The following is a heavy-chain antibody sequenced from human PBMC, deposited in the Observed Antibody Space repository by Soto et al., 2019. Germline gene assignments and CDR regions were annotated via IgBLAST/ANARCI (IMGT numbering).Heavy chain of an antibody. CDR2: IYYSGST. V-gene: IGHV4-59*01. CDR1: GGSISSYY. J-gene: IGHJ6*02. Sequence: SETLSLTCTVSGGSISSYYWSWIRQPPGKGLEWIGYIYYSGSTNYNPSLKSRVTISVDTSKNQFSLKLSSVTAADTAVYYCARDRTSRGSWMSYGMGVWGQGTTVTVSS. CDR3: ARDRTSRGSWMSYGMGV. D-gene: IGHD3-10*01.